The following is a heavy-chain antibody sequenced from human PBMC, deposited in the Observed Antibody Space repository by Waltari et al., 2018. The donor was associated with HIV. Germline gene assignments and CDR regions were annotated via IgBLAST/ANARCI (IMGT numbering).Heavy chain of an antibody. CDR3: VKTLDGDNSFFGH. V-gene: IGHV3-23*01. Sequence: EVQLLESGGDLVQPGGSLRLSCAASGFTFSTYAMAWVRQAPLKGLEWVSTLRGIDGSTEYADSVKGRFSISRDTSKNTLYLQMNSLRVEDTALYYCVKTLDGDNSFFGHWGQGAPVTVSS. CDR2: LRGIDGST. J-gene: IGHJ4*02. CDR1: GFTFSTYA. D-gene: IGHD1-1*01.